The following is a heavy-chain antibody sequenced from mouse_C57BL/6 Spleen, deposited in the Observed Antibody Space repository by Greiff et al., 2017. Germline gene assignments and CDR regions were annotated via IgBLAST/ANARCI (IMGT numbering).Heavy chain of an antibody. CDR3: ARSDYYGSTGFAY. CDR2: IYPGDGDT. Sequence: QVQLQQSGPELVKPGASVKISCKASGYAFSSSWMNWVQQRPGKGLEWIGRIYPGDGDTNYNGKFKGQATLTADKSSSTAYLQLSSLTSEDSAVYFCARSDYYGSTGFAYWGQGTLVTVSA. V-gene: IGHV1-82*01. J-gene: IGHJ3*01. CDR1: GYAFSSSW. D-gene: IGHD1-1*01.